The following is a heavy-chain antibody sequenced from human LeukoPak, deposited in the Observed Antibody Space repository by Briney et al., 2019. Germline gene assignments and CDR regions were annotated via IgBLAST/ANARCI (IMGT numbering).Heavy chain of an antibody. CDR2: INHSGST. V-gene: IGHV4-34*01. Sequence: SETLSLTCAVYGGSFSGYYWSWIRQPPGKGLEWIGEINHSGSTNYNPSLKSRVTISVDTSKNQFSLKLSSVTAADTAVYYCARTSYYYYGMDVWGQGTTVTVSS. CDR1: GGSFSGYY. CDR3: ARTSYYYYGMDV. J-gene: IGHJ6*02.